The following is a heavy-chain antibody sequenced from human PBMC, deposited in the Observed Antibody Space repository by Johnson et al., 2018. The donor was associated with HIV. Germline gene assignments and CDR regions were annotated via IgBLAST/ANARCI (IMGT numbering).Heavy chain of an antibody. CDR2: IKTTSAGGTI. J-gene: IGHJ3*02. Sequence: MQLVESGGDLVHPGGSLRLSCAASGLTFSNAWMSWVRQAPGKGLEWVGRIKTTSAGGTIDYAAPVKGRFTISRDDSKNILYLEMSSLKTEDTAVYYCTTTAFIKAAGGTRPLDIWGQGTMVTVSS. CDR1: GLTFSNAW. CDR3: TTTAFIKAAGGTRPLDI. D-gene: IGHD6-13*01. V-gene: IGHV3-15*01.